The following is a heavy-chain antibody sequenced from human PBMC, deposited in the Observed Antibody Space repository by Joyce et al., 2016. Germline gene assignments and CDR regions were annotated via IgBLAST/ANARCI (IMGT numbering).Heavy chain of an antibody. CDR3: ASGVAGYCIETTCPRPLDV. V-gene: IGHV1-69*12. CDR1: GGSFGAQT. Sequence: QVRLVQSGAEVKMPGSWVKVSCTASGGSFGAQTFNWVRRAPGQGLEWLGGINPFYGTPHYAQKFHGKVSITADVSANTFFMELRSLTFDDTATYYCASGVAGYCIETTCPRPLDVWGPGTRVIVS. J-gene: IGHJ3*01. D-gene: IGHD2-15*01. CDR2: INPFYGTP.